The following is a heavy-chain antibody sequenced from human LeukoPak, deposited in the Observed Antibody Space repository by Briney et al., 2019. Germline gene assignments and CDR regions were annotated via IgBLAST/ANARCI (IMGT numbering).Heavy chain of an antibody. CDR3: HIVATIRAFDY. J-gene: IGHJ4*02. V-gene: IGHV1-2*02. Sequence: ASVKVSCKASGYTFTGYYMHWVRQAPGQGLEWMGWINPNSGGTNYAQKLRGRVTMTTDTSTSTAYMELRSLRSDDTAVYYCHIVATIRAFDYWGQGTLVTVSS. CDR2: INPNSGGT. CDR1: GYTFTGYY. D-gene: IGHD5-12*01.